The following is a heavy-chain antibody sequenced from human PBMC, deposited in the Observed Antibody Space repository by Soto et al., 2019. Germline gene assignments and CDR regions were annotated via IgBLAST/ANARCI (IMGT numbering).Heavy chain of an antibody. J-gene: IGHJ5*02. CDR3: ARGIVLVPAAIYNWFDP. D-gene: IGHD2-2*01. Sequence: PSETLSLTCTVSGGSISSGDYYWSWIRQPPGKGLEWIGYIYYSGSTYYNPSLKSRVTISVDTSKNQFSLKLSSVTAADTAVYYCARGIVLVPAAIYNWFDPWGQGTLVTVSS. CDR1: GGSISSGDYY. V-gene: IGHV4-30-4*01. CDR2: IYYSGST.